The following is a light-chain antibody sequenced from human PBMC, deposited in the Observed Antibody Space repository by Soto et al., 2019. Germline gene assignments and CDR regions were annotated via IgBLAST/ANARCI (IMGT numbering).Light chain of an antibody. CDR1: QSVSSSY. CDR3: QQYGSSSYT. Sequence: EIVLTQSPGTLSLSPGERATLSCRASQSVSSSYLAWYQQKPGQAARLLIYGASSRATVIPDRFSGSGSGTDFTLTISRLEPEDFAVYYCQQYGSSSYTFGQGTKLEIK. J-gene: IGKJ2*01. V-gene: IGKV3-20*01. CDR2: GAS.